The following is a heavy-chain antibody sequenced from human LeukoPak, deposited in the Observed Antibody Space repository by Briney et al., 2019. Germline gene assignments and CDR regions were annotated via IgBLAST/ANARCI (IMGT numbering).Heavy chain of an antibody. CDR2: MTPNSGNT. D-gene: IGHD3-22*01. CDR1: GYTFTSYD. J-gene: IGHJ4*02. V-gene: IGHV1-8*01. CDR3: ARAPRGGYYDSSGYSGDY. Sequence: ASVKVSCKASGYTFTSYDINWVRQATGQGLEWMGWMTPNSGNTDYAEMFQGRVTMTRNTSISTAYMELSRLRSDDTAVYYCARAPRGGYYDSSGYSGDYWGQGTLVTVSS.